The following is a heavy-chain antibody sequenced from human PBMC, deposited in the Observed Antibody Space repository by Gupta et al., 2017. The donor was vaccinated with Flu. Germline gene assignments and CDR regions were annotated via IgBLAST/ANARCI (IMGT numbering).Heavy chain of an antibody. D-gene: IGHD3-3*01. CDR1: GYTFTSYA. V-gene: IGHV1-3*01. Sequence: QVQLVQSGAEVKKPGASVKVSCKASGYTFTSYAMHWVRQAPGQRLEWMGWINAGNGNTKYSQKFQGRVTITRDTSASTAYMELSSLRSEDTAVYYCARDYDFWSGYPHPIYYYYYGMDVWGQGTTVTVSS. CDR2: INAGNGNT. J-gene: IGHJ6*02. CDR3: ARDYDFWSGYPHPIYYYYYGMDV.